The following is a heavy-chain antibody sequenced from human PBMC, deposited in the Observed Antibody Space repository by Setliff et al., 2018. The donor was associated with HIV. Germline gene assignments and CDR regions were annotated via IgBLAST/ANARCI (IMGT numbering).Heavy chain of an antibody. Sequence: ASVKVSCKTSGYTFTAYYIYWVRQAPGHGLVLMGRIHPNTGSTNYLQEFQGRVTITRDTSMSTVYMALTGLTSDDPAVYYCAKQGYSDSLYALDVWGQGTMVTVS. D-gene: IGHD1-26*01. V-gene: IGHV1-2*06. J-gene: IGHJ3*01. CDR3: AKQGYSDSLYALDV. CDR2: IHPNTGST. CDR1: GYTFTAYY.